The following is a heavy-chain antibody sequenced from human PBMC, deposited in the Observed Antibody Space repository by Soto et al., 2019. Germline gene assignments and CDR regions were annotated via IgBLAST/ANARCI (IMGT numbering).Heavy chain of an antibody. V-gene: IGHV1-3*01. Sequence: ASVKVSCKASGYTFTSYAMHWVRQAPGQRLEWMGWINAGNGNTKYSQKFQGRVTITRDTSASTAYMELSSLRSEDTAVYYCARDITIFGVVRYYYYYGMDVWGQGTTVTVSS. CDR3: ARDITIFGVVRYYYYYGMDV. CDR2: INAGNGNT. D-gene: IGHD3-3*01. CDR1: GYTFTSYA. J-gene: IGHJ6*02.